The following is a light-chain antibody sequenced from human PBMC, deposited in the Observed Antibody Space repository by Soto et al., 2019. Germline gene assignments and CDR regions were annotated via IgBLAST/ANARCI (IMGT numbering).Light chain of an antibody. CDR2: EVN. Sequence: QSVLTQPASVSGSPGQSITVSCTGTSSDVGNYNLVSWYQQHPGKAPKLMVYEVNKRPSGVSNRFSGSKSGNTASLTISGLQADDEADYYCCSYAGSNTVHVFGTGTKLTVL. J-gene: IGLJ1*01. CDR3: CSYAGSNTVHV. V-gene: IGLV2-23*01. CDR1: SSDVGNYNL.